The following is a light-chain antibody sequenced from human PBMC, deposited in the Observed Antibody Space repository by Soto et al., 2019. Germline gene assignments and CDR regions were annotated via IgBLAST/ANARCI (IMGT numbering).Light chain of an antibody. CDR3: QHTFNSPPWT. CDR1: QNIDMY. J-gene: IGKJ1*01. V-gene: IGKV1-39*01. Sequence: DIHMTQSPSSLSASVGDTVTISCRASQNIDMYLNWYQQKPGKAPRVLISGASSLQSGVPSRFSGSGSGTDFTLTINSLQPEDLASYFCQHTFNSPPWTFGQGTKVEVK. CDR2: GAS.